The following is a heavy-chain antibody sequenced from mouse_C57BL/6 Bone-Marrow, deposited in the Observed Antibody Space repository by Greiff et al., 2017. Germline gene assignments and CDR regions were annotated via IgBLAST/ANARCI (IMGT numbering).Heavy chain of an antibody. CDR3: ARRVYYDYEGGPYAMDY. D-gene: IGHD2-4*01. CDR2: IHPNSGST. J-gene: IGHJ4*01. Sequence: QVHVKQPGAELVKPGASVKLSCKASGYTFTSYWMHWVKQRPGQGLEWIGMIHPNSGSTNYNEKFKSKATLTVDKSSSTAYMQLSSLTSEDSAVYYCARRVYYDYEGGPYAMDYWGQGTSVTVSS. CDR1: GYTFTSYW. V-gene: IGHV1-64*01.